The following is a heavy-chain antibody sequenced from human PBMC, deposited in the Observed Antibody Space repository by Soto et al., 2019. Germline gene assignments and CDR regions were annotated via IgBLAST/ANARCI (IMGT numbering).Heavy chain of an antibody. Sequence: GGSLRLSCAASGFTFSNARMSWVRQAPGKGLEWVGRIKSKTDGGTTDYAAPVKGRFTISRDDSKNTLYLQMNSLKTEDTAVYYCTTDLRPNYDFWSGYYTSLSFDYWGQGTLVTVSS. J-gene: IGHJ4*02. CDR3: TTDLRPNYDFWSGYYTSLSFDY. D-gene: IGHD3-3*01. V-gene: IGHV3-15*01. CDR2: IKSKTDGGTT. CDR1: GFTFSNAR.